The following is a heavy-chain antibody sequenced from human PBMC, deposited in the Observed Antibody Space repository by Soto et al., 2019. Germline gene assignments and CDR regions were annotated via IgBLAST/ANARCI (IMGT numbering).Heavy chain of an antibody. J-gene: IGHJ4*02. CDR2: IYYSGST. Sequence: SETLSLTCTVSGGSINSGYYYWGWIRQPPGKGLEWIGTIYYSGSTYYNPSLKSRVTISVDTSKNQFSLKLSSVTAADTAVYYCARRYGYSFDYWGQGTLVTVSS. CDR1: GGSINSGYYY. D-gene: IGHD1-1*01. CDR3: ARRYGYSFDY. V-gene: IGHV4-39*01.